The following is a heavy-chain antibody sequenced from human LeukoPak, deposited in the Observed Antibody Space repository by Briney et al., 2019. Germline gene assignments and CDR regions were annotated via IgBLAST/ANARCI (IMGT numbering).Heavy chain of an antibody. CDR1: GGSISSGGYY. V-gene: IGHV4-61*08. CDR2: IYYSGST. CDR3: ARSPRVVGATTGWFDP. Sequence: SETLSLTCTVSGGSISSGGYYWSWIRQPPGKGLEWIGYIYYSGSTNYNPSLKSRVTISVDTSKNQFSLKLSSVTAADTAVYYCARSPRVVGATTGWFDPWGQGTLVTVSS. D-gene: IGHD1-26*01. J-gene: IGHJ5*02.